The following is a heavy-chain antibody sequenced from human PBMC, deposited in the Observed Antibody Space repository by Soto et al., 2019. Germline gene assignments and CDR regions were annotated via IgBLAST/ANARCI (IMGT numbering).Heavy chain of an antibody. CDR3: ARHSYYDFWSGYYRKDYYGMDV. Sequence: PLETLSLTCTVSGGSLSSSSYYWGWIRQPPGKGLEWIGSIYYSGSTYYNPSLKSRVTISVDTSKNQFSLKLSSVTAADTAVYYCARHSYYDFWSGYYRKDYYGMDVWGQGTTVTVSS. V-gene: IGHV4-39*01. CDR1: GGSLSSSSYY. D-gene: IGHD3-3*01. J-gene: IGHJ6*02. CDR2: IYYSGST.